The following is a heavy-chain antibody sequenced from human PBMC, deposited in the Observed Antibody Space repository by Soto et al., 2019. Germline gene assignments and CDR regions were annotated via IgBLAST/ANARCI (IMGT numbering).Heavy chain of an antibody. J-gene: IGHJ6*02. V-gene: IGHV4-34*01. Sequence: SETLSLTCAVYGGSFSGYYWSWIRQPPGKGLEWIGEINHSGSTNYNPSLKSRVTISVDTSKNQFSLKLSSVTAADTAVYYCARGGAMVRGAIYYYYYGMDVWGQGTTVTVSS. CDR1: GGSFSGYY. CDR2: INHSGST. D-gene: IGHD3-10*01. CDR3: ARGGAMVRGAIYYYYYGMDV.